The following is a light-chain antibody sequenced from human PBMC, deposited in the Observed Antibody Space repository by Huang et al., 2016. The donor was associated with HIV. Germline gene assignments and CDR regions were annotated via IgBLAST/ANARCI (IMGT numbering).Light chain of an antibody. V-gene: IGKV3-20*01. J-gene: IGKJ2*01. CDR3: QQYGSSPYT. CDR2: GAS. Sequence: VLTQTPGTLSLSPGERATPACRARQSVNNNYLAWYQQKPGQAPRLLIYGASSRATAISDRFSGSGSGTNFTLTITRLAPEDFAVYYCQQYGSSPYTFGQGTQLEI. CDR1: QSVNNNY.